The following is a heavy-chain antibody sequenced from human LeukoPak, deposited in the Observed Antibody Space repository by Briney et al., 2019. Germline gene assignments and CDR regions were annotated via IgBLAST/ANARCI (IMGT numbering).Heavy chain of an antibody. D-gene: IGHD6-6*01. CDR2: IQYNANA. CDR1: GFTFSSYG. V-gene: IGHV3-30*02. Sequence: GGSLRLSCAASGFTFSSYGMHWVRQAPGKGLEWVAFIQYNANAYYADSVKGRFTISRDNSKNTLYLQMNSLRAEDTAVYFCANQRRDSSSSSFRFHFDYWGQGTLVTVSS. CDR3: ANQRRDSSSSSFRFHFDY. J-gene: IGHJ4*02.